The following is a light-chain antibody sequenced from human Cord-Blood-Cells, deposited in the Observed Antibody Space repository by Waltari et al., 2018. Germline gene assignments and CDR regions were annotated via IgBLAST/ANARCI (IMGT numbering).Light chain of an antibody. CDR2: RNN. V-gene: IGLV1-47*01. CDR3: AAWDDSLSGSWV. CDR1: SSNIGSNY. Sequence: QPVLTQPPSASGTPGQRLTISCSGRSSNIGSNYVYCYQQLPGTAPKLLIYRNNQRPSGVPDRFSGSKSGTSASLAISGLRSEDEADYYCAAWDDSLSGSWVFDGGTKLTVL. J-gene: IGLJ3*02.